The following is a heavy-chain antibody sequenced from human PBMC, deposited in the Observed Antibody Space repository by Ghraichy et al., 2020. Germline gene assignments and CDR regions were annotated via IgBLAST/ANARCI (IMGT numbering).Heavy chain of an antibody. D-gene: IGHD3-22*01. V-gene: IGHV3-7*03. CDR2: IKSDGSEE. J-gene: IGHJ4*02. Sequence: LSLTCAASGFTFSENRMTWVRQAPGKGLEWVASIKSDGSEERYVASVEGRFTISRDNAKNSLYLQMNSLTAEDTAIYYCGSGYYHPTDIWGQGTLVTVSS. CDR1: GFTFSENR. CDR3: GSGYYHPTDI.